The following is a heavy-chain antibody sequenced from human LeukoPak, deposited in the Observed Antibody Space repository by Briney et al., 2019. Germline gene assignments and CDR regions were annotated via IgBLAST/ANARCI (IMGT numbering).Heavy chain of an antibody. D-gene: IGHD3-3*01. J-gene: IGHJ4*02. CDR1: GFTFSSYA. V-gene: IGHV3-23*01. Sequence: PGGSLRLSCAASGFTFSSYAMSWVRQAPGKGLEWVSAISGSGGSTYYADSVKGRSTISRDNSKNTLYLQMNSLRAEDTAVYYCAKGYDFWSGTMDDWGQGTLVTVSS. CDR3: AKGYDFWSGTMDD. CDR2: ISGSGGST.